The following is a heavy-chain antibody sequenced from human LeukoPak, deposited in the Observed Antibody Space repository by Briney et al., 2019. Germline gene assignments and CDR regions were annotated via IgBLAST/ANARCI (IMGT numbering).Heavy chain of an antibody. V-gene: IGHV3-30*18. J-gene: IGHJ5*02. CDR2: ISYDGSNK. D-gene: IGHD3-22*01. CDR1: GFTFSSYG. CDR3: AKDFGWIVERNWFDP. Sequence: GGSLRLSCAASGFTFSSYGMHWVRQAPGKGLEWVAVISYDGSNKYYADSVKGRFTISRDNSKNTLYLQMNSLRAEGTAVYYCAKDFGWIVERNWFDPWGQGTLVTVSS.